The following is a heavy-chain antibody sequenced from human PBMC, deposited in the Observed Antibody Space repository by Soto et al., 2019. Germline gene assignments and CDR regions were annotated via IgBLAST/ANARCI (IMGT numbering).Heavy chain of an antibody. CDR3: VIFTYYYGSGSYYNDKSDY. Sequence: SVKVSCKASGGTFSSYAISWVRQAPGQGLEWMGGIIPIFGTANYAQKFQGRVTITADKSTSTAYMELSSLRSEDTAVYYCVIFTYYYGSGSYYNDKSDYWGQGTLVTVSS. J-gene: IGHJ4*02. V-gene: IGHV1-69*06. CDR1: GGTFSSYA. CDR2: IIPIFGTA. D-gene: IGHD3-10*01.